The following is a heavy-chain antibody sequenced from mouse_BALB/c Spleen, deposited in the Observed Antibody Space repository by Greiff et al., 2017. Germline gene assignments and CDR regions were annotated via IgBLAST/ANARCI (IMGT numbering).Heavy chain of an antibody. CDR2: ISSGGSYT. V-gene: IGHV5-6*02. CDR1: GFTFSSYG. Sequence: DVMLVESGGDLVKPGGSLKLSCAASGFTFSSYGMSWVRQTPDKRLEWVATISSGGSYTYYPDSVKGRFTISRDNAKNTLYLQMSSLKSEDTAMYYCARRTGTDWYFDVWGAGTTVTVSS. D-gene: IGHD4-1*01. CDR3: ARRTGTDWYFDV. J-gene: IGHJ1*01.